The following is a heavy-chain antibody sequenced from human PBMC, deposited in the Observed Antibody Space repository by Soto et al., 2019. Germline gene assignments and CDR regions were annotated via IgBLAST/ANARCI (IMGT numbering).Heavy chain of an antibody. CDR3: ARRVFRGLISDDAFGI. D-gene: IGHD3-10*01. Sequence: EVQLVQSGVEVKKPGESLRITCQGSGDTFVSYWISWVGQTPGKGLEWMGRIDPSDSYTVYSPSFQGHVTMSADKSITTAYLQWNSLQASDTAIYYCARRVFRGLISDDAFGIWGQGTVVTVSS. J-gene: IGHJ3*02. V-gene: IGHV5-10-1*03. CDR2: IDPSDSYT. CDR1: GDTFVSYW.